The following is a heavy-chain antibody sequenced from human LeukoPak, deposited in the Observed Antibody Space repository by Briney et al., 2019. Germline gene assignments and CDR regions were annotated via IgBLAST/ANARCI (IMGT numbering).Heavy chain of an antibody. CDR1: GFTFSRYA. CDR2: ISNSGFNT. D-gene: IGHD2-2*01. Sequence: PGGSLRLSCAASGFTFSRYAMNWVRLAPGKGLEWVSSISNSGFNTYYADSVKGRFTISRDNSKNTLYLQMNSLRAEDTAVYYCAKLPRGYCSSTSCSYFDYWGQGTLVTVSS. CDR3: AKLPRGYCSSTSCSYFDY. J-gene: IGHJ4*02. V-gene: IGHV3-23*01.